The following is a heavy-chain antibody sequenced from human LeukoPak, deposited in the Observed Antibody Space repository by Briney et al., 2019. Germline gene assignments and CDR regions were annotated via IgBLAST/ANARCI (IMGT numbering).Heavy chain of an antibody. D-gene: IGHD3-10*01. CDR2: INHSGST. J-gene: IGHJ5*02. Sequence: SETLSLTCAVYGGSFSGYYWSWIRQPPGKGLEWIGEINHSGSTNYNPSLKSRVTISVDTSKNQFSLKLSSVTAADTAVYYCARAEGSGSFSSWFDPWGQGTLVTVSS. V-gene: IGHV4-34*01. CDR3: ARAEGSGSFSSWFDP. CDR1: GGSFSGYY.